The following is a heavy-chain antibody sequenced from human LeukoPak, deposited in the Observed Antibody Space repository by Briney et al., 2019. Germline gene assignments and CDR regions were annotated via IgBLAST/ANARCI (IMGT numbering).Heavy chain of an antibody. J-gene: IGHJ4*02. V-gene: IGHV4-34*01. Sequence: SETLSLTCAVYGGSFSGYYWSWIRQPPGKGLEWIGEINHSGGTNHNPSLKSRVTISGDTSKSQFSLKLSSVTAADTAVYYCARAAEVTTMDLWGQGTLVTVSS. D-gene: IGHD3-22*01. CDR3: ARAAEVTTMDL. CDR2: INHSGGT. CDR1: GGSFSGYY.